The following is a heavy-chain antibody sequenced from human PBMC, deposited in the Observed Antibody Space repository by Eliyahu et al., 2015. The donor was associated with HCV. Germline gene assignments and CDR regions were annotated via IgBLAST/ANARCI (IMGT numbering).Heavy chain of an antibody. V-gene: IGHV4-59*01. J-gene: IGHJ6*02. D-gene: IGHD3-10*01. CDR1: GGSISSYY. CDR3: ARDRRYYGSGRLSYYYGMDV. Sequence: QVQLQESGPGLVKPSETLSLTCTVSGGSISSYYWSWIRQPPGKGLEWIGYIYYSGSTNYNPSLKSRVTISVDTSKNQFSLKLSSVTAADTAVYYCARDRRYYGSGRLSYYYGMDVWGQGTTVTVSS. CDR2: IYYSGST.